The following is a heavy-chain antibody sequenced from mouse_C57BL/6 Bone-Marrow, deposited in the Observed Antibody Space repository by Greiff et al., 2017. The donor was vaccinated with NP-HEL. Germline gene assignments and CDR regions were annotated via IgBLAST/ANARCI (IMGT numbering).Heavy chain of an antibody. V-gene: IGHV1-74*01. Sequence: QVQLQQSGAELVKPGASVKVSCKASGYTFTSYWMHWVKQRPGQGLEWIGRIHPSDSDTNYNQKFKGKATLTVDKSSSTAYMQLRSLTSEDSAVYYCATQHYGSSPYAMDYWGQGTSVTVSS. CDR1: GYTFTSYW. CDR2: IHPSDSDT. D-gene: IGHD1-1*01. J-gene: IGHJ4*01. CDR3: ATQHYGSSPYAMDY.